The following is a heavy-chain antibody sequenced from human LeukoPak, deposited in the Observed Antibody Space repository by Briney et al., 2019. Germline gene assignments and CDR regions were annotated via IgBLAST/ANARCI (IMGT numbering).Heavy chain of an antibody. CDR2: IFYSGST. Sequence: KASETLSLTCTVSGGSISSSSYYWGWIRQPPGKGLEWIGSIFYSGSTYYNPSLKSRVTISLDTSKNQFSLNLSSVTAADTAVYYCARDTHYSSSSGYYYYYMNVWGKGTTVTVSS. CDR1: GGSISSSSYY. V-gene: IGHV4-39*07. CDR3: ARDTHYSSSSGYYYYYMNV. J-gene: IGHJ6*03. D-gene: IGHD6-6*01.